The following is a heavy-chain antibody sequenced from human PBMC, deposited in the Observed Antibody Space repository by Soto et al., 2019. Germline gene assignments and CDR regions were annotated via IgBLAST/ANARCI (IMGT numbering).Heavy chain of an antibody. J-gene: IGHJ4*02. Sequence: PGGSLRLSCAASGFTFSSYAMSWVRQAPGKGLEWVSAISGSGGSTYYADSVKGRFTISRDNSKNTLYLQMNSLRAEDTAVYYCAKDFYSFVVVIAIPDYWGQGTLVTVSS. D-gene: IGHD2-21*01. V-gene: IGHV3-23*01. CDR1: GFTFSSYA. CDR2: ISGSGGST. CDR3: AKDFYSFVVVIAIPDY.